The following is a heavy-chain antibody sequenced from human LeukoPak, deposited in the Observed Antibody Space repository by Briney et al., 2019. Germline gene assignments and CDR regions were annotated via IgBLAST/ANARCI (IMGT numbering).Heavy chain of an antibody. CDR1: GGSISSYY. D-gene: IGHD3-3*01. Sequence: PSETLSLTCTVSGGSISSYYWSWIRQPPGKGLEWIGEINHSGSTNYNPSLKSRVTISVDTSKNQFSLKLSSVTAADTAVYYCARGRLNYDFWSGYGYSHYFDYWGQGTLVTVSS. CDR3: ARGRLNYDFWSGYGYSHYFDY. J-gene: IGHJ4*02. CDR2: INHSGST. V-gene: IGHV4-34*01.